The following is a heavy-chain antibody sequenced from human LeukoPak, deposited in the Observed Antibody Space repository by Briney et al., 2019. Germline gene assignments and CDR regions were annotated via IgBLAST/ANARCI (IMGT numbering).Heavy chain of an antibody. D-gene: IGHD3-22*01. Sequence: PGGSLRLSCAASGFTFSSYAMTWVRQAPGKGLEWVSGIGGSDGNTFYADSVKGRFTISRDNSKSTLYLQMNSLRPEDTAVYYCALRNYFDSSGLDYWGQGTQVTVSS. J-gene: IGHJ4*02. V-gene: IGHV3-23*01. CDR1: GFTFSSYA. CDR2: IGGSDGNT. CDR3: ALRNYFDSSGLDY.